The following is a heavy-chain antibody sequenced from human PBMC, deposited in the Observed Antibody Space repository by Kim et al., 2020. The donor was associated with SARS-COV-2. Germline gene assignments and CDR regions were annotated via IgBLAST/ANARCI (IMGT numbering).Heavy chain of an antibody. Sequence: SETLSLTCAVSGGSISSSNWWSWVRQPPGKGLEWIGEIYHSGSTNYNPSLKSRVTISVDKSKNQFSLKLSSVTAADTAVYYCARLFFSHRAMVRGVITVYYFDYWGQGTLVTVSS. CDR1: GGSISSSNW. D-gene: IGHD3-10*01. CDR2: IYHSGST. V-gene: IGHV4-4*02. CDR3: ARLFFSHRAMVRGVITVYYFDY. J-gene: IGHJ4*02.